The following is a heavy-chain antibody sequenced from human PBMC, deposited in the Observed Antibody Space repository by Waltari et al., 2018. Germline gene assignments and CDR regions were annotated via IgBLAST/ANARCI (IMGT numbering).Heavy chain of an antibody. CDR1: GHTFPDYY. D-gene: IGHD2-15*01. V-gene: IGHV1-69-2*01. J-gene: IGHJ5*02. CDR2: VDPEDGET. Sequence: EVQLVQSGAEVKKPGATVTIPCKVSGHTFPDYYIPWVQQAPGKGLEWMGLVDPEDGETIYAEKFQGRVTITADTSTDTAYMELSSLRSEDTAVYYCATVLVGENWFDPWGQGTLVTVSS. CDR3: ATVLVGENWFDP.